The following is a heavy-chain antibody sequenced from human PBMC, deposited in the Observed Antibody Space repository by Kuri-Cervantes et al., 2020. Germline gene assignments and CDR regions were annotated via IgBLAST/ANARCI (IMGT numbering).Heavy chain of an antibody. Sequence: GESLKISCSASGFTFSNCAMTWVRQAPGKGLEWVSTISGSGGSTYYAGSVKGRFTISRDNSKNTLYLQMNSLRDEDTAVYYCAKAYYYDSSAYLTPFYCGQGILVTVSS. J-gene: IGHJ4*02. CDR2: ISGSGGST. CDR3: AKAYYYDSSAYLTPFY. V-gene: IGHV3-23*01. D-gene: IGHD3-22*01. CDR1: GFTFSNCA.